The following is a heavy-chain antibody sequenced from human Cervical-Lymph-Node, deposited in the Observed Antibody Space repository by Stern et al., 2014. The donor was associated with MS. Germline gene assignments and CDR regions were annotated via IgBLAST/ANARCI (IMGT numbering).Heavy chain of an antibody. CDR2: IWYDGSNP. CDR1: GFSFSRYA. D-gene: IGHD6-13*01. V-gene: IGHV3-33*01. Sequence: QMQLVQSGGGVVQPGRSLRLSCAASGFSFSRYAMHWVRQAPGKGLEWVALIWYDGSNPYYADSVTGRFTISRDNFKNTLYLQMNSLRAEDTAVYYCDSSSHYYFDYWGQGTLVTVSS. J-gene: IGHJ4*02. CDR3: DSSSHYYFDY.